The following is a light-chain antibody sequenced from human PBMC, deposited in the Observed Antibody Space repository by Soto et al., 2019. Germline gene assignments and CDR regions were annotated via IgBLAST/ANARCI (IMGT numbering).Light chain of an antibody. V-gene: IGKV3-11*01. CDR2: DAS. CDR1: QSVSSY. Sequence: EIVLTQSPATLSLSPGESATLSCRASQSVSSYLAWYQQKLGQAPRLLIYDASNRATGIPARFSGSGSGTAFTLTITSLEPEDFAVYYCQQRSNWPLTFGGGTKVEIK. J-gene: IGKJ4*01. CDR3: QQRSNWPLT.